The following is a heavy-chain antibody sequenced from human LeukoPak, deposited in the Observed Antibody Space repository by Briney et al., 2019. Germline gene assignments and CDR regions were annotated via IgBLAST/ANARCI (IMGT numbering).Heavy chain of an antibody. CDR2: INPNGGGT. J-gene: IGHJ4*02. D-gene: IGHD6-19*01. V-gene: IGHV1-2*02. Sequence: ASVKVSGKASGYTFTGYYMHWVRQTPGQGLEWVGWINPNGGGTNFAQKFQGRVTLTRDTSITTAYLEVNRLESDDTAIYYCARENNSGWYRKAAFDYWGQGALVTVTS. CDR3: ARENNSGWYRKAAFDY. CDR1: GYTFTGYY.